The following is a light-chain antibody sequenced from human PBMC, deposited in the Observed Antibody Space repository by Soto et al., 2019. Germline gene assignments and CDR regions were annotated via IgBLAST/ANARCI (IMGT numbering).Light chain of an antibody. CDR2: WAS. Sequence: DIVMTQSPDSLAVSLGERATIDCKSSQSVFYSSNNKNYLAWYQQQAGQPPKLLIYWASTRESGVPDRFSGSGSGTDFTLTISSLQTEDVAVYYCLQYYSSPWTFGQGTKVEIK. J-gene: IGKJ1*01. CDR1: QSVFYSSNNKNY. CDR3: LQYYSSPWT. V-gene: IGKV4-1*01.